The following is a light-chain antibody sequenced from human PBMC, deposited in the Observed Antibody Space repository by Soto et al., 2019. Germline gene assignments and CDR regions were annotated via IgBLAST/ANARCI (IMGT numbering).Light chain of an antibody. J-gene: IGLJ1*01. V-gene: IGLV2-18*02. CDR1: SSDVGSNNR. CDR2: GVS. Sequence: QSVLTQPPSVSGSPGQSVRISFTGTSSDVGSNNRVSWYQQPPGTAPKLMIYGVSNRPSGVPDRFSGSKSGNTASLTISGLQAEDEADYYCSSHTSSSTFVFVTGTKLTVL. CDR3: SSHTSSSTFV.